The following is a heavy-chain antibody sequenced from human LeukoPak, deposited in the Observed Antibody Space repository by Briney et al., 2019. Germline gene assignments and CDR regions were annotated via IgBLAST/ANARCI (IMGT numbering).Heavy chain of an antibody. CDR2: ISSSSSYI. Sequence: TGGSLRLSCAASGFTVSSNYMSWVRQAPGKGLEWVSSISSSSSYIYYADSVKGRFTISRDNAKNSLYLQMNSLRAEDTAVYYCASDGGAFDIWGQGTMVTVSS. V-gene: IGHV3-21*01. CDR1: GFTVSSNY. CDR3: ASDGGAFDI. J-gene: IGHJ3*02.